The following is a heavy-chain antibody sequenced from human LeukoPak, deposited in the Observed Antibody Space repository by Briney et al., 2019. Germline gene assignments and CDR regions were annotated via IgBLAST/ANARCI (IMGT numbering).Heavy chain of an antibody. J-gene: IGHJ5*02. Sequence: SETLSLTCIVSGDSINKFYWSWIRQPPGKGLEWIGYIYYSGSSNYNPSLKSRVTMSIDTSKNQFSLRLSSVSAADTAIYYCARDDWLHGRFDPWGQGTLVTVSS. CDR1: GDSINKFY. CDR2: IYYSGSS. D-gene: IGHD3-9*01. CDR3: ARDDWLHGRFDP. V-gene: IGHV4-59*12.